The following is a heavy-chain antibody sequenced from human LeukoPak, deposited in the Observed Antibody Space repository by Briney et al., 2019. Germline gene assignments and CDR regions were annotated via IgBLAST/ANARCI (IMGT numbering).Heavy chain of an antibody. Sequence: GGSLRLSCAASGFTFSSYAMSWVRQAPGKGLEWVSAISGSGGSTYYADSVKGRFTISRDNAKNSLYLQMNSLRAEDTAVYYCARDLQPKNKWIRLWLGGFDYWGQGTLVTVSS. D-gene: IGHD5-18*01. CDR2: ISGSGGST. CDR3: ARDLQPKNKWIRLWLGGFDY. V-gene: IGHV3-23*01. CDR1: GFTFSSYA. J-gene: IGHJ4*02.